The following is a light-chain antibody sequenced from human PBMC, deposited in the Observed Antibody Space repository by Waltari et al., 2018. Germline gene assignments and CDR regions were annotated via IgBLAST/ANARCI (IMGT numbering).Light chain of an antibody. CDR2: GVS. CDR3: QQYGRSPYI. CDR1: QSVTSSR. J-gene: IGKJ2*01. Sequence: EIVLTQSPGTLSLSPGERATLSGRASQSVTSSRLAWYQQNPGQAPRLLIYGVSTRATGIPDMFSGSGSGTDFTLTISRLEPEDSAVYYCQQYGRSPYIFGQGTKLEIK. V-gene: IGKV3-20*01.